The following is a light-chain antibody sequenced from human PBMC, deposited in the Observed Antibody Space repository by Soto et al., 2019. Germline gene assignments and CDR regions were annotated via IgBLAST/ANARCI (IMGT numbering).Light chain of an antibody. Sequence: EIVMTQSPATLSVSPGERVTLSCRASQSVSINLAWYQQKPGQAPRLLIYGASTRATGISARFSGSGSGTEFTLTISSLQSEDFAVYYCQQYNNWPGTFGQGTKVDIK. CDR2: GAS. CDR3: QQYNNWPGT. J-gene: IGKJ1*01. V-gene: IGKV3-15*01. CDR1: QSVSIN.